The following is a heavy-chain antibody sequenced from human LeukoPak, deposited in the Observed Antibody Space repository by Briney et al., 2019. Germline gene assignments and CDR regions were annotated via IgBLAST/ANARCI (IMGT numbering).Heavy chain of an antibody. CDR2: IRYDGSNK. Sequence: GGSLRLSCAASGFTFSTYGMHWVRQAPGKGLEWVAFIRYDGSNKYYADSVKGRFTISRDNSKNTVYLQMNSLRAEDTAVYCCAKLPIVVVPAAMEELNYWGQGTLVTVSS. CDR1: GFTFSTYG. J-gene: IGHJ4*02. V-gene: IGHV3-30*02. D-gene: IGHD2-2*01. CDR3: AKLPIVVVPAAMEELNY.